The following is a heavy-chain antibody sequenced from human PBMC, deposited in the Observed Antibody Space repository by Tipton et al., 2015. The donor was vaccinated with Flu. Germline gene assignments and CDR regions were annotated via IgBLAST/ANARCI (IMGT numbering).Heavy chain of an antibody. CDR1: GYPFTDYY. V-gene: IGHV1-2*06. J-gene: IGHJ3*01. CDR3: AHISISGTGHDPFDV. D-gene: IGHD1-7*01. CDR2: ISLNSGAT. Sequence: QVQLVQSGAEVKKPGASVKVSCKASGYPFTDYYMHWVRQAPGQGFEWMGRISLNSGATNYAQKFQGRVTMTRDTSISTAYVELSSLRSDDTARYYCAHISISGTGHDPFDVWGQGTMVTVS.